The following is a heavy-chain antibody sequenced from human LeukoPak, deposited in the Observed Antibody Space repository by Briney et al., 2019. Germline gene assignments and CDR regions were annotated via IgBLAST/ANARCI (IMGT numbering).Heavy chain of an antibody. CDR1: GFTFSRTW. CDR3: AKASITIFGVVIDYYFGY. V-gene: IGHV3-23*01. Sequence: PGGSLRLSCAASGFTFSRTWMHWVRQVPGKGLVWVSAISGSGGSTYYADSVKGRFTISRDNSKNTLYLQMNSLRAEDTAVYYCAKASITIFGVVIDYYFGYWGQGTLVTVSS. J-gene: IGHJ4*02. D-gene: IGHD3-3*01. CDR2: ISGSGGST.